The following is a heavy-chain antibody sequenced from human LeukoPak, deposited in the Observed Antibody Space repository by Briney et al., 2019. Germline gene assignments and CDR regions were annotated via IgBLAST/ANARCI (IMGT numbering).Heavy chain of an antibody. J-gene: IGHJ5*02. V-gene: IGHV4-34*01. CDR3: ARALPNSYCSSTSCPPDWFDP. D-gene: IGHD2-2*01. CDR2: INHSGST. CDR1: GGSFSSYY. Sequence: SETLSLTCAVYGGSFSSYYWSWIRQPPGKGLEWIGEINHSGSTNYNPSLKSRVTISVDTSKNQFSPELSSVTAADTAVYYCARALPNSYCSSTSCPPDWFDPWGQGTLVTVSS.